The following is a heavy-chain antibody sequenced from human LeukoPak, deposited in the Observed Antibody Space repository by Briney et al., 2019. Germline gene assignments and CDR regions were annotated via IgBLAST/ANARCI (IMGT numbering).Heavy chain of an antibody. J-gene: IGHJ5*02. CDR3: ARDRAANQDWVEFDP. Sequence: ETLSLTCTVSGGSISGDGQYWSWIRQHPGKGLEWVGLIRDSGEAFYADFARGRFAISRDESENTLYLQMNSLRVEDTAVYFCARDRAANQDWVEFDPWGQGTPVIVSS. D-gene: IGHD3/OR15-3a*01. CDR2: IRDSGEA. V-gene: IGHV3-66*03. CDR1: GGSISGDGQY.